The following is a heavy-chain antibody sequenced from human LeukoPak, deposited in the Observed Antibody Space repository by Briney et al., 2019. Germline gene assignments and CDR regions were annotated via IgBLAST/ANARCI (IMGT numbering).Heavy chain of an antibody. V-gene: IGHV1-18*01. CDR1: GYTFNSYG. CDR2: ISAYNGNT. Sequence: ASVKVSCKASGYTFNSYGISWVRQAPGQGPEWMGWISAYNGNTNYAQKLQGRVTMTTDTSTNTAYIELRSLRSDDTAVYYCARDNGNYYYYYAMDVWGQGTTVTVSS. CDR3: ARDNGNYYYYYAMDV. J-gene: IGHJ6*02. D-gene: IGHD2-8*01.